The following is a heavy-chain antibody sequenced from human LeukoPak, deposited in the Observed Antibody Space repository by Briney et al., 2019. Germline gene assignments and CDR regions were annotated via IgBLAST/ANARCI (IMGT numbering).Heavy chain of an antibody. CDR1: GFTFSNYA. Sequence: GGSLRLSCAASGFTFSNYAMSWVRQAPGKGLEWVSAVSGRDTSTYYTDSVKGRFTISRDNSKNTLYLQMSSLSAEDTAIYYCAKCGDYDVLTGYYDSDYWGQGTLVTVSS. CDR3: AKCGDYDVLTGYYDSDY. CDR2: VSGRDTST. D-gene: IGHD3-9*01. J-gene: IGHJ4*02. V-gene: IGHV3-23*01.